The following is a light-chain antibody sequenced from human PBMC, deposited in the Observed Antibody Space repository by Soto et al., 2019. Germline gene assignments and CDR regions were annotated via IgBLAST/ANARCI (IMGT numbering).Light chain of an antibody. CDR2: AAS. Sequence: DLQMTQSPSSLSASVGDRVTITCRASQSISSNLNWYQQKPGKAPKLLIYAASNLQSGVPSTFSGSGSGTDFTLTISSLQPEDFATYYCQQSHSIPWTFGQGTKVEIK. J-gene: IGKJ1*01. CDR1: QSISSN. CDR3: QQSHSIPWT. V-gene: IGKV1-39*01.